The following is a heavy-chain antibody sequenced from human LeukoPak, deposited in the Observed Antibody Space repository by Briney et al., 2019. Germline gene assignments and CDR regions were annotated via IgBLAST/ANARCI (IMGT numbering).Heavy chain of an antibody. CDR2: INPNSGGT. V-gene: IGHV1-2*02. J-gene: IGHJ4*02. CDR1: GYTFTGYY. D-gene: IGHD6-13*01. CDR3: ARNLSQQLAALVY. Sequence: ASVKVSCKASGYTFTGYYMHWVRQAPAQGLEWMGWINPNSGGTNYAQKFQGRVTMTRDTSISTAYIELSRLRSDGTAVNYCARNLSQQLAALVYWGQGTLVTVSS.